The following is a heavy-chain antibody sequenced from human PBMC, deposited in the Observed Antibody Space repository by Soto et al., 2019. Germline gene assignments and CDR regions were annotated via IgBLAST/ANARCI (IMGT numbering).Heavy chain of an antibody. Sequence: QVQLVQSGAEVKKPGASVKVSCKTSGYSFPTYHISWVRQAPGQGLEWMGWINVYRGITNYAQRFQGRVTMTTDKPTSTAYMELRILRSDDTAVDYCTRLSMVVTAILDHWGQGTLVSVSS. V-gene: IGHV1-18*01. CDR1: GYSFPTYH. CDR2: INVYRGIT. CDR3: TRLSMVVTAILDH. J-gene: IGHJ4*02. D-gene: IGHD2-21*02.